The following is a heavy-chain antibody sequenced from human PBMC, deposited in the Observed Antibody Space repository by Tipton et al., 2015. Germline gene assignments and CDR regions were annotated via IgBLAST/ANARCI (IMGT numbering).Heavy chain of an antibody. CDR2: VYWSGRA. Sequence: TLSLTCTVSGGSITSTSSYWGWIRQPPGGGLEWIGSVYWSGRAYYNASLKSRVTISVDTSKNQFSLKLTSVTAADTAVYYCARLEYNYGPGAFYFDYWGQGTLVTVSS. V-gene: IGHV4-39*01. J-gene: IGHJ4*02. D-gene: IGHD5-18*01. CDR3: ARLEYNYGPGAFYFDY. CDR1: GGSITSTSSY.